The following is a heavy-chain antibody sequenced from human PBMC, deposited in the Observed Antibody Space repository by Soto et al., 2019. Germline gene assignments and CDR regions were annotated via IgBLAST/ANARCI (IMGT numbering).Heavy chain of an antibody. J-gene: IGHJ4*02. Sequence: EVQLLESGGDLVQPGGSLRLSCAASGFTFSDFAMLWVRQAPGQGPECVSAISAGGVATYYADSVMGRFTISRYNSRNTLYLQMNSLRGEDTAVYYCAKRLTSGDEGFWGRGTLVTVSS. CDR3: AKRLTSGDEGF. V-gene: IGHV3-23*01. D-gene: IGHD2-21*02. CDR1: GFTFSDFA. CDR2: ISAGGVAT.